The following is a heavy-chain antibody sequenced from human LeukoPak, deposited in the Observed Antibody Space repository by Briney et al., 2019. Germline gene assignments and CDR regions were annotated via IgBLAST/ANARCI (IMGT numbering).Heavy chain of an antibody. CDR3: ARGGVDYYGSGTYYLMYYFDY. CDR1: GFTFSSYA. V-gene: IGHV3-64*01. CDR2: ISSNGGNI. J-gene: IGHJ4*02. D-gene: IGHD3-10*01. Sequence: GGSLRLSCAASGFTFSSYAMHWVRQAPGKGLEYVSVISSNGGNIYYANSVKGKFTISRDNSKNTLYLQMGSLRAEDMAVYYCARGGVDYYGSGTYYLMYYFDYWGQGALVTVSS.